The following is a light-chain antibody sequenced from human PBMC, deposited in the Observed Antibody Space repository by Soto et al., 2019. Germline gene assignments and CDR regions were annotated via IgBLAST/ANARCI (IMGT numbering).Light chain of an antibody. CDR1: QSFSSSY. CDR2: GAS. CDR3: QQYHTSPIT. J-gene: IGKJ5*01. Sequence: ENVLTQSPCTLSLSPGDRATLSCRASQSFSSSYLAWYQQKPGQAPRLLIYGASIRATGIPDRFSGSGSGIDFTLTISRLEPEDFAVYYCQQYHTSPITFGQGTRLAIK. V-gene: IGKV3-20*01.